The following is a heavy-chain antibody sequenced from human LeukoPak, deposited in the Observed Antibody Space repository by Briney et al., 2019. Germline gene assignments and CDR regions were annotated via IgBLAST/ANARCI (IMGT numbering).Heavy chain of an antibody. CDR3: AREADYDILTGSSWFDP. V-gene: IGHV4-34*01. D-gene: IGHD3-9*01. CDR1: GGSFSGYY. J-gene: IGHJ5*02. Sequence: PSETLSLTSAVYGGSFSGYYWSWIRQPPGKGLEWIGEINHSGSTNYNPSLKSRVTISVDTSKNQFSLKLSSVTAADTAVYYCAREADYDILTGSSWFDPWGQGTLVTVSS. CDR2: INHSGST.